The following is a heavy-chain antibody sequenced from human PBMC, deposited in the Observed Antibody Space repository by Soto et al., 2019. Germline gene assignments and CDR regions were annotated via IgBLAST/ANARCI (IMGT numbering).Heavy chain of an antibody. CDR2: MSYSAFYSGSI. Sequence: SETLSLTCTVSGGSMSRSSYYWGWVRQPPGKGLECIASMSYSAFYSGSIYYNPSLKSRVTISVDTSKNQVSLKVSSVTAADTAVYYCARGFYILAVGFYLAYSGQGTLVT. V-gene: IGHV4-39*01. CDR1: GGSMSRSSYY. D-gene: IGHD3-9*01. CDR3: ARGFYILAVGFYLAY. J-gene: IGHJ4*02.